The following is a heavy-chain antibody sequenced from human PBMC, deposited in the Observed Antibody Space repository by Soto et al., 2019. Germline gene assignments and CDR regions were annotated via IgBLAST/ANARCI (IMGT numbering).Heavy chain of an antibody. D-gene: IGHD3-9*01. CDR3: ARGHDILTGWKLTF. CDR2: ISAYNGNI. CDR1: GYDFTNYG. Sequence: QVRLVQSGAEVKKPGASVKVSCKTYGYDFTNYGINWVRQAPGQGLEWMGWISAYNGNIVYAQNCRGRATLTTDTSTGSAYMALRSLRSADTAVYYCARGHDILTGWKLTFWGQGTLVTVSS. J-gene: IGHJ4*02. V-gene: IGHV1-18*01.